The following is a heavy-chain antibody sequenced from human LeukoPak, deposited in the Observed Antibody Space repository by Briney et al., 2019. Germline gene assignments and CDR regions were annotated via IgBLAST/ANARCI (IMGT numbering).Heavy chain of an antibody. D-gene: IGHD3-22*01. CDR3: AKDLAAVVITPGLGAFNI. J-gene: IGHJ3*02. CDR2: ISGSGGST. CDR1: GFTFSTYA. V-gene: IGHV3-23*01. Sequence: GSLRLSCAASGFTFSTYAVSWVRQAPGKGLEWVSTISGSGGSTYYADAVKGRFTISRDNSKNTLYLQMNSLRAEDTAVYYCAKDLAAVVITPGLGAFNIWGQGTMVTVSS.